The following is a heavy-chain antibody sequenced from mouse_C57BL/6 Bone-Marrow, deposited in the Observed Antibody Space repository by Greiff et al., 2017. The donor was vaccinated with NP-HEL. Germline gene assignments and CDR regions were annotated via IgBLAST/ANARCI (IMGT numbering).Heavy chain of an antibody. CDR3: ASVRTTAYAMDY. V-gene: IGHV1-76*01. J-gene: IGHJ4*01. D-gene: IGHD1-2*01. Sequence: VKLMESGAELVRPGASVKLSCKASGYTFTDYSINWVKQRPGQGLEWIARIYPGSGNTYYNEKFKGKATLTAEKSSSTAYMQLSSLTSEDSAVYFCASVRTTAYAMDYWGQGTSVTVSS. CDR2: IYPGSGNT. CDR1: GYTFTDYS.